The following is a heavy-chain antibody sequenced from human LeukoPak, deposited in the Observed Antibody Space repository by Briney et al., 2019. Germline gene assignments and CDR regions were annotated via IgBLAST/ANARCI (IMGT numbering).Heavy chain of an antibody. J-gene: IGHJ3*02. CDR1: GFTFSSYA. Sequence: GGSLRLSCAASGFTFSSYAMSWVRQAPGKGLEWVSAISGSGGSTYYADSVRGRFTISRDNSKNTLYLQMNSLRAEDTAVYYCAKRGYCSSTSCYVNYDAFDIWGQGTMVTVSS. D-gene: IGHD2-2*01. CDR2: ISGSGGST. V-gene: IGHV3-23*01. CDR3: AKRGYCSSTSCYVNYDAFDI.